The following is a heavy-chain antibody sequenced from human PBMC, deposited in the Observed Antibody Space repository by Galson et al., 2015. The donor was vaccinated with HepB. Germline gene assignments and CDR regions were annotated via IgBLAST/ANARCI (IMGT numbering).Heavy chain of an antibody. J-gene: IGHJ4*02. V-gene: IGHV3-33*01. CDR1: GFTFSSYG. D-gene: IGHD1-1*01. CDR3: ARELDWNRKYFDY. Sequence: SLRLSCAASGFTFSSYGMHWVRQAPGKGLEWVAVIWYDGSNKYYADSVKGRFTISRDNSKNTLYLQMNSLRAEDTAVYYCARELDWNRKYFDYWGQGTLVTVSS. CDR2: IWYDGSNK.